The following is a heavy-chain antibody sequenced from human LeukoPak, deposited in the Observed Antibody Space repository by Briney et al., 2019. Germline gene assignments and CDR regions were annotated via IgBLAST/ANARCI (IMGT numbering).Heavy chain of an antibody. Sequence: SETLSLTCTVSGGSISSGSYYWSWIRQPAGKGLEWIGRIYTSGSTNYNPSLKSRVTISVDTSKNQFSLKLSSATAADTAVYYCARDPGNYYYFDYWGQGTLVTVSS. CDR2: IYTSGST. CDR1: GGSISSGSYY. CDR3: ARDPGNYYYFDY. J-gene: IGHJ4*02. V-gene: IGHV4-61*02. D-gene: IGHD4-11*01.